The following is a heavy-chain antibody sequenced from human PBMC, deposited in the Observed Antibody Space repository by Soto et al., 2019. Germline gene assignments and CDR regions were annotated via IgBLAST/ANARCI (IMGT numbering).Heavy chain of an antibody. J-gene: IGHJ4*02. CDR2: INYSGST. Sequence: SETLSLTCTVSGGSINSGGYYWSWIRQHPGEGLEWIGYINYSGSTNYNPSLKSRVIISRDTSKNQLSLNLSSVTAADTAIYYCVINYYNSKVYGYWGQGTLVTVS. V-gene: IGHV4-31*03. D-gene: IGHD3-22*01. CDR3: VINYYNSKVYGY. CDR1: GGSINSGGYY.